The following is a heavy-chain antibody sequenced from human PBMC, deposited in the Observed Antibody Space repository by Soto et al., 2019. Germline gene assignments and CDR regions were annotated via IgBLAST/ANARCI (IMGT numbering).Heavy chain of an antibody. CDR1: GYTFTSYY. D-gene: IGHD4-4*01. CDR2: MNPSGGST. J-gene: IGHJ5*02. V-gene: IGHV1-46*01. Sequence: GASVKVSCKASGYTFTSYYMHWVRQAPGQGLEWMGIMNPSGGSTTYAQKFQGRVTMTRDTPTSTFYMDLSSLRSEDTAVYYCARAYSGNNSPDHWGQGTLVTVS. CDR3: ARAYSGNNSPDH.